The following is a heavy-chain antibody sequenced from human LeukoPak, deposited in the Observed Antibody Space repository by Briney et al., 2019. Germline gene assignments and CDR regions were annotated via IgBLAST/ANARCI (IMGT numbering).Heavy chain of an antibody. CDR2: ISSSGSTM. Sequence: PGGSLRLSCAASGFTFSSYEMNWVRQAPGKGLEWVSYISSSGSTMYYADSVKGRFTISRDNAKNSLFLLMNSLRAEDTAVYYCARVSMLVYFDYWGQGTLVTVSP. CDR3: ARVSMLVYFDY. D-gene: IGHD6-13*01. J-gene: IGHJ4*02. CDR1: GFTFSSYE. V-gene: IGHV3-48*03.